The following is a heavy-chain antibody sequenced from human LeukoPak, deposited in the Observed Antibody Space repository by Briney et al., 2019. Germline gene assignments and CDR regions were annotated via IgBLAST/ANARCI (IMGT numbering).Heavy chain of an antibody. CDR2: IRYDGSNK. Sequence: GGSLRLSCAASGFTFSSYGMHWVRQAPGKGLEWVAFIRYDGSNKYYADSVKGRFTISRDNSNNTLYLQMNSLRAEDTAVYYCARGQKYTSGYTVTELGSRYFDYWGQGTLVTVSS. V-gene: IGHV3-30*02. J-gene: IGHJ4*02. CDR3: ARGQKYTSGYTVTELGSRYFDY. CDR1: GFTFSSYG. D-gene: IGHD5-18*01.